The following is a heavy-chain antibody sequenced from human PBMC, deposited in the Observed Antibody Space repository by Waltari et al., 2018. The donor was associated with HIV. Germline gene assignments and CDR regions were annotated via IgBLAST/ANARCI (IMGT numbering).Heavy chain of an antibody. CDR1: GYSISSGYY. V-gene: IGHV4-38-2*02. D-gene: IGHD1-26*01. CDR3: ASSQWGYYFDY. CDR2: IYHSGST. Sequence: QVQLQESGPGLVKPSETLSLTCTVSGYSISSGYYWGWIRQPPGKGLEWIGSIYHSGSTYYNPSLKSRVTISVDTSKNQFSLKLSSVTAADTAVYYCASSQWGYYFDYWGQGTLVTVSS. J-gene: IGHJ4*02.